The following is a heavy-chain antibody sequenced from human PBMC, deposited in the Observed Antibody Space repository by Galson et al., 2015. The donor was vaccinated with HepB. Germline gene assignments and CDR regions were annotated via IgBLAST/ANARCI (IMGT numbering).Heavy chain of an antibody. CDR3: ARTQGYCSSTSCHNYYYYGMDV. CDR1: GYSFTSYW. Sequence: QSGAEVKKPGESLKISCKGSGYSFTSYWIGWVRQMPGKGREWMGIIYPGDSDTRFSPSFQGQVTISADKSISTAYLQWSSLKASDTAMYYCARTQGYCSSTSCHNYYYYGMDVWGQGTTVTVSS. V-gene: IGHV5-51*03. D-gene: IGHD2-2*01. J-gene: IGHJ6*02. CDR2: IYPGDSDT.